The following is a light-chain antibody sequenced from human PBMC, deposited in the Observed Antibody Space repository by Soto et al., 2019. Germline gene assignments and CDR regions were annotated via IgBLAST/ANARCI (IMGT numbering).Light chain of an antibody. J-gene: IGKJ1*01. CDR3: QQYNIYPWT. V-gene: IGKV3-15*01. CDR1: QSVSSN. Sequence: EIVMTQSPATLSVSTGERATLSCRASQSVSSNLAWYQQKPGQAPRLLIYGASTRATGIPARFSGSGSGTEFTLTISSLQPDDFATYYCQQYNIYPWTFGPGTKVDI. CDR2: GAS.